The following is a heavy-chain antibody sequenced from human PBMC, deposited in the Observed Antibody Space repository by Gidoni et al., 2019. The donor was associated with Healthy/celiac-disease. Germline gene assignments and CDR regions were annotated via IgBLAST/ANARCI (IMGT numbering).Heavy chain of an antibody. Sequence: EVQLVESGGGLVQPGGSLRLSCEASGFTFSSYWMSWVRQAPGKGLEWVANIKQDGSEKYYVDSVKGRFTISRDNAKNSLYLQMNSLRAEDTAVYYCARVDYGDTIDYWGQGTLVTVSS. V-gene: IGHV3-7*03. J-gene: IGHJ4*02. CDR2: IKQDGSEK. D-gene: IGHD4-17*01. CDR1: GFTFSSYW. CDR3: ARVDYGDTIDY.